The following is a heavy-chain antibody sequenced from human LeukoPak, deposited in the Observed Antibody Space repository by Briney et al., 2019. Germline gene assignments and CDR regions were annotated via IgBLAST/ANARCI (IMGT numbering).Heavy chain of an antibody. D-gene: IGHD3/OR15-3a*01. J-gene: IGHJ4*02. CDR2: IYYSGIT. CDR3: VRGVRDRTGYYQFAY. V-gene: IGHV4-31*03. CDR1: RGSINSGGYF. Sequence: PSQTLSLTCTVSRGSINSGGYFWNWIRQHPGKGLEWIGYIYYSGITYYNPSLKSRVTISVDTSKNQFSLKLTYVTVADTAVYYCVRGVRDRTGYYQFAYWGQGTLVTVSS.